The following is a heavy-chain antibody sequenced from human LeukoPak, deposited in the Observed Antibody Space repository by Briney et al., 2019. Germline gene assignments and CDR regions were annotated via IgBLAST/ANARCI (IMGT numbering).Heavy chain of an antibody. CDR1: GYTFTSYA. Sequence: GASVTVSCKASGYTFTSYAMHWVRQAPGQRPEWMGWINAGNGNTKYSQKFQGRVTITRDTSASTAYMELSSLRSEDTAVYYCARGSGYSGYDFDYWGQGTLVTVSS. CDR3: ARGSGYSGYDFDY. D-gene: IGHD5-12*01. V-gene: IGHV1-3*01. CDR2: INAGNGNT. J-gene: IGHJ4*02.